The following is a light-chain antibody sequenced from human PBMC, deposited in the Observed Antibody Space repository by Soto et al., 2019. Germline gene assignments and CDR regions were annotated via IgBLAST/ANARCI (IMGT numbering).Light chain of an antibody. Sequence: QSALTQPASVSGSLGQSITISCTGTCSDVGGYNYVSWYQQHPGKAPKLIIYEVSNRPSGVSNRFSGSKSGNTASLTISGLQAEDEADYYCNSYTSKSTGVFGTGTKVTVL. CDR1: CSDVGGYNY. J-gene: IGLJ1*01. CDR3: NSYTSKSTGV. CDR2: EVS. V-gene: IGLV2-14*01.